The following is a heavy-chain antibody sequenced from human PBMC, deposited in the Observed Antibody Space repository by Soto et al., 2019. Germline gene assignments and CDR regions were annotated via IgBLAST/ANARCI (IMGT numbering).Heavy chain of an antibody. CDR3: ARGGGPTAVLGY. Sequence: QVQLAESGGGVVQPGRSLRLSCAASGFTFSSYGMHWVRQAPGKGLEWVAVIWYDGSNKYYADSVKGRFTISRDNSKNTLYLQMNRLRAEDTAVDYCARGGGPTAVLGYWRQGTLVNVSS. D-gene: IGHD4-17*01. CDR2: IWYDGSNK. V-gene: IGHV3-33*01. CDR1: GFTFSSYG. J-gene: IGHJ4*02.